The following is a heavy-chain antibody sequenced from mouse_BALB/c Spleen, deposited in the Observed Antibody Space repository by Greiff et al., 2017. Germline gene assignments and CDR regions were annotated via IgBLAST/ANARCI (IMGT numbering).Heavy chain of an antibody. V-gene: IGHV2-9*02. CDR2: IWAGGST. CDR1: GFSLTSYG. J-gene: IGHJ4*01. CDR3: ARDPYYGSSYDAMDY. Sequence: VQLQESGPGLVAPSQSLSITCTVSGFSLTSYGVHWVRQPPGKGLEWLGVIWAGGSTNYNSALMSRLSISKDNSKSQVFLKMNSLQTDDTAMYYCARDPYYGSSYDAMDYWGQGTSVTVSS. D-gene: IGHD1-1*01.